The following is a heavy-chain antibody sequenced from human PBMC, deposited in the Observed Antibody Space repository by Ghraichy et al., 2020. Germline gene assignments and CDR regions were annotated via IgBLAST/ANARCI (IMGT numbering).Heavy chain of an antibody. CDR3: ARRPTCSSTSCNARYYFDY. D-gene: IGHD2-2*01. CDR2: INHSGST. J-gene: IGHJ4*02. CDR1: GGSFSGYY. Sequence: TLSLTCAVYGGSFSGYYWSWIRQPPGKGLEWIGEINHSGSTNYNPSLKSRVTISVDTSKNQFSLKLSSVTAAETAVYYCARRPTCSSTSCNARYYFDYWGQGTLVTVSS. V-gene: IGHV4-34*01.